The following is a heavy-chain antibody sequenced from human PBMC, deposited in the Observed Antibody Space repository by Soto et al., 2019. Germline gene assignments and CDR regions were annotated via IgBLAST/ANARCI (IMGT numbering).Heavy chain of an antibody. Sequence: LXLXCAASVFTFSSXAVSWVHHAPGKWLEWVSAISGSGGSTYYADSLKGRFTISRDNSKNTLYLQMNSMRAEDTSVYYCAKQPSVTATYYGMDVWGQGTTVTVSS. CDR1: VFTFSSXA. CDR2: ISGSGGST. CDR3: AKQPSVTATYYGMDV. V-gene: IGHV3-23*01. J-gene: IGHJ6*02. D-gene: IGHD4-4*01.